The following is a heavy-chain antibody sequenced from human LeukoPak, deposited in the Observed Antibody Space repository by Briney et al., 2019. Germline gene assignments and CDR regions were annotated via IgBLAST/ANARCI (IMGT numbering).Heavy chain of an antibody. CDR3: ARGRASAFDV. CDR2: TYYTSKWNT. CDR1: GDSVSTSDVA. J-gene: IGHJ3*01. V-gene: IGHV6-1*01. D-gene: IGHD6-25*01. Sequence: SQTLSLSCAISGDSVSTSDVAWNWVRQSPSRGLGWLGRTYYTSKWNTDYAVSVKSRIVVNPDTSKNQFSLQLNSVTSEDTAVYYCARGRASAFDVWGQGTLVTVSS.